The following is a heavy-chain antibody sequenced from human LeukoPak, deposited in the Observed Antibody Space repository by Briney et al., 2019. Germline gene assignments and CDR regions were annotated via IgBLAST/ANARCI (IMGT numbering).Heavy chain of an antibody. CDR1: GGSISSSNW. D-gene: IGHD3-10*01. CDR3: ARDRSIWFGEFLGD. V-gene: IGHV4-4*02. CDR2: IYHSGST. Sequence: PSGTLSLTCAVSGGSISSSNWWSWVRQPPGKGLEWIGEIYHSGSTYYNPSLKSRVTISVDTSKNQFSLKLRSVTAADTAVYYCARDRSIWFGEFLGDWGQGTLVTVSS. J-gene: IGHJ4*02.